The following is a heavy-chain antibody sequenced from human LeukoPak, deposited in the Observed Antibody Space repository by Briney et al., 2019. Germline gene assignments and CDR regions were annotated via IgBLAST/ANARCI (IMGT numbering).Heavy chain of an antibody. CDR2: INPNSGGT. J-gene: IGHJ4*02. CDR1: GYTFTGYY. CDR3: ARDGLKVEYYYDSSGYYGRFDY. D-gene: IGHD3-22*01. Sequence: ASVKVSCKASGYTFTGYYMHWVRQAPGQGLEWMGWINPNSGGTNYAQKFQGRVTMTRDTSISTAYMELSRLRSDDTAVYYCARDGLKVEYYYDSSGYYGRFDYWGQGTLVTVSS. V-gene: IGHV1-2*02.